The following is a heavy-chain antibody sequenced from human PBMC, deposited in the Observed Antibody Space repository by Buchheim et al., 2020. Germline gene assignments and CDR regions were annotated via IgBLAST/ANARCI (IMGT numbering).Heavy chain of an antibody. D-gene: IGHD3-22*01. CDR1: GYTFATYG. Sequence: QVQLVESGAEVKKPGASVKVSCKASGYTFATYGISWVRQAPGHGLEWVGWISGFDGSTDYAQNLQDRVTMTTDTSTSTAYMELRSLTSDDTAVYYCARDEYYYDSSGYLRPGAFDIWGQGT. V-gene: IGHV1-18*01. CDR3: ARDEYYYDSSGYLRPGAFDI. J-gene: IGHJ3*02. CDR2: ISGFDGST.